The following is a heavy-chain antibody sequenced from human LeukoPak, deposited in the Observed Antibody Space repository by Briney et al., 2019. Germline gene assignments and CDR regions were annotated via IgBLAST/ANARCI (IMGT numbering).Heavy chain of an antibody. CDR2: ISYDGSTK. CDR3: ARAVVGATSTDC. D-gene: IGHD1-26*01. J-gene: IGHJ4*02. V-gene: IGHV3-30*07. Sequence: PGRSLRLSCAASGFTFSSYAMHWVRQAPGKGLEWVAVISYDGSTKYYADSVKGRFTISRDNAKNSLYLQMNSLRAEDTAVYYCARAVVGATSTDCWGQGTLVTVSS. CDR1: GFTFSSYA.